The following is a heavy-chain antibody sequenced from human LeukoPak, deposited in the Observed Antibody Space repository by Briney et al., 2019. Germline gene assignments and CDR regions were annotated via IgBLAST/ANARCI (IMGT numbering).Heavy chain of an antibody. CDR1: GFTFSTYW. CDR2: TKEDGGEK. D-gene: IGHD6-19*01. V-gene: IGHV3-7*03. CDR3: AKDLGEQWLPGYFDY. Sequence: PGGSLRLSCAASGFTFSTYWMSWVRQAPGKGLEWVANTKEDGGEKYYVDSVKGRFTISRDNSKNTLYLQMNSLRAEDTAVYYCAKDLGEQWLPGYFDYWGQGTLVTVSS. J-gene: IGHJ4*02.